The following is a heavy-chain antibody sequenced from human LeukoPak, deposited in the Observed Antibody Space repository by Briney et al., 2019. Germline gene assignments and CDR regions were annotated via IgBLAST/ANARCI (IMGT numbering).Heavy chain of an antibody. CDR1: DGPLTSGSHY. V-gene: IGHV4-61*02. J-gene: IGHJ6*02. Sequence: PSETLSLTCTVSDGPLTSGSHYWSWIRQPAGKGLEWIGRIFINGSTNYNPSLTSRVTISADTSKSQFSLKLTSVTAADAAVYYCARMRIVVVPAAKFRHFYYGMDVWGQGTTVTVSS. CDR2: IFINGST. CDR3: ARMRIVVVPAAKFRHFYYGMDV. D-gene: IGHD2-2*01.